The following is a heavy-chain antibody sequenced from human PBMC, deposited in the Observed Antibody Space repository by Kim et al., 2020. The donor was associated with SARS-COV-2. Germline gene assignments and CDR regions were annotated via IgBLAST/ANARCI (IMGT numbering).Heavy chain of an antibody. V-gene: IGHV1-69*13. CDR3: ARGPTHTTGTTFDLDY. CDR1: GGTFSSYA. Sequence: SVKVSCKASGGTFSSYAISWVRQAPGQGLEWMGGIIPIFGTANYAQKFQGRVTITADESTSTAYMELSSLRSEDTAVYYCARGPTHTTGTTFDLDYWGQGTLVTVSS. J-gene: IGHJ4*02. D-gene: IGHD1-1*01. CDR2: IIPIFGTA.